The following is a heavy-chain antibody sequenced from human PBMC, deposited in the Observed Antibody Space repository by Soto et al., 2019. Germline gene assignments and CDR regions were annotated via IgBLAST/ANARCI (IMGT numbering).Heavy chain of an antibody. CDR2: INHSGST. V-gene: IGHV4-34*01. CDR1: GGSFSGYY. J-gene: IGHJ6*03. CDR3: ARRYCSGGSCYWGYYYYYMDV. Sequence: SETLSLTCAVYGGSFSGYYWSWIRQPPGKGLEWIGEINHSGSTNYNPSLKSRVTISVDTSKNQFSLKLSSVTAADTAVYYCARRYCSGGSCYWGYYYYYMDVWGKGTTVTVSS. D-gene: IGHD2-15*01.